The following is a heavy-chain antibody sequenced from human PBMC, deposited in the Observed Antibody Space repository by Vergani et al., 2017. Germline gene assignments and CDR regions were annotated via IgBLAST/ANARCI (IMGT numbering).Heavy chain of an antibody. CDR2: IYTSGST. CDR3: ARVCIGGSGSYCGGYYYYGMDV. V-gene: IGHV4-61*02. Sequence: QVQLQESGPGLVKPSQTLSLTCTVSGGSISSGSYYWSWIRQPAGKGLEWIGRIYTSGSTNYNPSLKSRVTISVDTSKNQFSLKLSSVTAADTAVYYCARVCIGGSGSYCGGYYYYGMDVWGQGTTVTVSS. J-gene: IGHJ6*02. CDR1: GGSISSGSYY. D-gene: IGHD3-10*01.